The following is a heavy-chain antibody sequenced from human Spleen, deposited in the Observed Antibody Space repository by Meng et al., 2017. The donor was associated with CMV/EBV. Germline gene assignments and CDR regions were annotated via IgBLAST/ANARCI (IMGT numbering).Heavy chain of an antibody. D-gene: IGHD2-2*01. CDR3: AGADIEVVPGAQGYNYYYGMDV. V-gene: IGHV3-21*01. CDR1: GFSFSTYS. CDR2: ISSISSSI. Sequence: GGSLRLSCAAFGFSFSTYSMNWVRQAPGKGLEWVSSISSISSSINYADSVKGRFTISRDNAKNSLYLQMNSLRAEDTAVYYCAGADIEVVPGAQGYNYYYGMDVWGQGTTVTVSS. J-gene: IGHJ6*02.